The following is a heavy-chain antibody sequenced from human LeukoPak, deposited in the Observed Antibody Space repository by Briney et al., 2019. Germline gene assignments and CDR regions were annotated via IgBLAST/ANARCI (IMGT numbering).Heavy chain of an antibody. Sequence: QAGGSLRLSCAASGFIVSSNYMSWVRQAPGKGLEWVSVIYSGGSTFYAGSVKGRFTISRHNLKNTLYLQMNSLRPEDTAVYYCARVDDSSGPYFDYWGQGTLVTVSS. CDR2: IYSGGST. CDR3: ARVDDSSGPYFDY. V-gene: IGHV3-53*04. CDR1: GFIVSSNY. D-gene: IGHD3-22*01. J-gene: IGHJ4*02.